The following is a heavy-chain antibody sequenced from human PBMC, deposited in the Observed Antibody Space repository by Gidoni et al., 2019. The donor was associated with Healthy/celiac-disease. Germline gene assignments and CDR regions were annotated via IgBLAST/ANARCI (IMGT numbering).Heavy chain of an antibody. D-gene: IGHD6-19*01. V-gene: IGHV6-1*01. CDR3: AREVAVAGTIYYYYMDV. Sequence: QVQLQQSGPGLVKPSQTLSLTCAISGASVSSHSAAWNWIRQSPSRGLEWLGRTYYRSKWYNDYAVSVKSRITINPDTSKNQFSLQLNSVTPEDTAVYYCAREVAVAGTIYYYYMDVWGKGTTVTVS. CDR2: TYYRSKWYN. CDR1: GASVSSHSAA. J-gene: IGHJ6*03.